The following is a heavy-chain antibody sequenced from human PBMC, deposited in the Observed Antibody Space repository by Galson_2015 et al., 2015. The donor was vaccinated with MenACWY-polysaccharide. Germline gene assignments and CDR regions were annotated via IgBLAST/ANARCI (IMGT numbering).Heavy chain of an antibody. D-gene: IGHD6-13*01. CDR2: IYYSGST. V-gene: IGHV4-39*01. Sequence: ETLSLTCAVPGGSISSSSYYWGWIRQPPGKGLEWIGSIYYSGSTYYNPSLKSRVTISVDTSKNQFSLKLSSVTAADTAVYYCARLTGSSSWPDDYWGQGTLVTVSS. CDR3: ARLTGSSSWPDDY. J-gene: IGHJ4*02. CDR1: GGSISSSSYY.